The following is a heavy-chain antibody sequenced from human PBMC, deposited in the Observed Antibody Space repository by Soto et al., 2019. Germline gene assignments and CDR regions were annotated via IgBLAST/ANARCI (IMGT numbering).Heavy chain of an antibody. J-gene: IGHJ6*02. CDR3: ARGEGYYGMDV. CDR2: IIPIFGTA. Sequence: SVKVSFKASGGPFSSYAISWVRQAPGQGLEWMGGIIPIFGTANYAQKFHGRVTITADKSTSTAYMELSSLRSEDTAVYYCARGEGYYGMDVWGQGTPVTVSS. D-gene: IGHD3-16*01. V-gene: IGHV1-69*06. CDR1: GGPFSSYA.